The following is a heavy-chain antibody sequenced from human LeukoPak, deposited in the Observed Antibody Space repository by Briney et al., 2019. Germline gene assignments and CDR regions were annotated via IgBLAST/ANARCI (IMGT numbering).Heavy chain of an antibody. V-gene: IGHV3-53*01. CDR2: LYSDGNT. CDR3: ARGVEPLAANTLAY. Sequence: GGSLRLSCAASGFTVITNDMTWVRQAPGKGLEWVSVLYSDGNTKYADSVQGRFTISRDNSKNTLHLEMNSLSPDDTAAYYCARGVEPLAANTLAYWGQGTLVTVSS. J-gene: IGHJ4*02. CDR1: GFTVITND. D-gene: IGHD1-14*01.